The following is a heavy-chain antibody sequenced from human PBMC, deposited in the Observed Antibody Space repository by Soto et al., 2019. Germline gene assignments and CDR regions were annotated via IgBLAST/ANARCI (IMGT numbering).Heavy chain of an antibody. D-gene: IGHD6-19*01. V-gene: IGHV4-31*03. CDR2: FYSSGSI. J-gene: IGHJ5*02. CDR3: ARMYSSGSGWFHP. Sequence: SETLSLTCFVSGYSITAGGYYWSWIRHHPGKGLEWIGSFYSSGSIVYNPSLRSRVSISGDTSSNQFSMSLTSVTAADTARYYCARMYSSGSGWFHPWGQGTLVTVSS. CDR1: GYSITAGGYY.